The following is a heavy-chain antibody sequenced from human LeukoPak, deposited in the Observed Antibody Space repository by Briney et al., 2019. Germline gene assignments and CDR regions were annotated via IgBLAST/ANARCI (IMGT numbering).Heavy chain of an antibody. Sequence: PGESLKISCKGSGYNFATYWIGWVRQMPGKGLEWMGIIYPGDSDTTYSPSFQGQVTISADKSISTAYLQWRSLKASDTAMYYCARLYTSFRAVDYWGQGTLVTVSS. CDR1: GYNFATYW. J-gene: IGHJ4*02. V-gene: IGHV5-51*01. D-gene: IGHD3-10*01. CDR2: IYPGDSDT. CDR3: ARLYTSFRAVDY.